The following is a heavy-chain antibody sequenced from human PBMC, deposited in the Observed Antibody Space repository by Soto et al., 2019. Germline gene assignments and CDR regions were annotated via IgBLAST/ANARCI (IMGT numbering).Heavy chain of an antibody. CDR1: GGTFSSYA. V-gene: IGHV1-69*06. CDR2: IIPIFGTA. CDR3: AREGGVYCGGDCYPGAFDL. Sequence: QVQLVQSGAEVKKPGSSVKVSCKASGGTFSSYAISWVRQAPGQGLEWMGGIIPIFGTANYAQKFQGRVTITADKSTSTAYMELSSLRSEDTAMYYCAREGGVYCGGDCYPGAFDLWGQGTMVTVSS. D-gene: IGHD2-21*02. J-gene: IGHJ3*01.